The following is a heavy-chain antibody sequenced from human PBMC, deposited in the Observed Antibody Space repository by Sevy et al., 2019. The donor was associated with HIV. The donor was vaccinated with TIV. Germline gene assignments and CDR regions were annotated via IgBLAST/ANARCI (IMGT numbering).Heavy chain of an antibody. V-gene: IGHV4-59*01. D-gene: IGHD1-20*01. CDR3: ARVGFNWNDVDY. CDR1: GGSMNLYY. Sequence: SETLSLTCSVSGGSMNLYYWSWIRQPPGKGLEWIGFIYYSGSTNYNPSLKSRVTISVDTSANQFSLKLSSVTAADTAVYYCARVGFNWNDVDYWGQGTLVTVSS. J-gene: IGHJ4*02. CDR2: IYYSGST.